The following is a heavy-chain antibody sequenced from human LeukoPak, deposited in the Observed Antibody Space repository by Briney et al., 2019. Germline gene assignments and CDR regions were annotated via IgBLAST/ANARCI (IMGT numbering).Heavy chain of an antibody. J-gene: IGHJ4*02. V-gene: IGHV4-30-4*01. D-gene: IGHD6-13*01. CDR1: GGSISSGDYY. Sequence: SETLSLTCTVSGGSISSGDYYWSWIRQPPGKGLEWIGYIYYSGSTYYNPSLKSRVTISVDTSKNQFSLKLSSVTAADTAVYYCARVYSSSQYYFDYWGQGTLVTVSS. CDR3: ARVYSSSQYYFDY. CDR2: IYYSGST.